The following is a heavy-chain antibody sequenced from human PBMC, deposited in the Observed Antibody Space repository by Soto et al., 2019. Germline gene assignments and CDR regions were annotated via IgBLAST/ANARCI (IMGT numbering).Heavy chain of an antibody. CDR3: ARRLLGDDDDEQDYYYYGMDV. J-gene: IGHJ6*02. D-gene: IGHD3-16*01. CDR2: INAGNGDT. V-gene: IGHV1-3*01. CDR1: GYTFTNYN. Sequence: ASVKVSCKASGYTFTNYNLHWVRQAPGQGLEWMGWINAGNGDTKYSQKFQGRVTITRDTSASIAYMELSSLRSEDTAVYYCARRLLGDDDDEQDYYYYGMDVWGQGTTVTVSS.